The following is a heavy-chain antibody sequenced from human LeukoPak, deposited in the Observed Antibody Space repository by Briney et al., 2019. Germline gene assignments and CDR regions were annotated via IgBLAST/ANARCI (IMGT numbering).Heavy chain of an antibody. D-gene: IGHD3-22*01. V-gene: IGHV4-34*01. CDR2: INHSGST. CDR3: AREYDSSGHYGLDWFDP. Sequence: PSETLSLTCAVYGGSFSGYYWSWIRQPPGKGLEWIGEINHSGSTNYNPSLKSRVTISVDTSKNQFSLKLSSVTAADTAVYYCAREYDSSGHYGLDWFDPWGQGTLVTVSS. J-gene: IGHJ5*02. CDR1: GGSFSGYY.